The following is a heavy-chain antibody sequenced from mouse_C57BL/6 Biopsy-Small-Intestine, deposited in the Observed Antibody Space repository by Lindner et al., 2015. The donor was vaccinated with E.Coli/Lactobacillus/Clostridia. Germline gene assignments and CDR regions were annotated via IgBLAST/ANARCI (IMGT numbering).Heavy chain of an antibody. CDR1: GYTFISYG. CDR2: ISAYKGNT. D-gene: IGHD1-1*01. CDR3: ARVGPCSSTSCFVGRAFDN. V-gene: IGHV1-81*01. J-gene: IGHJ4*01. Sequence: SVKVSCKASGYTFISYGISWVRQAPGQGLEWMGWISAYKGNTNYAQKFQGRVTMTTDTSTSTAYMELRSLRSDDTAVYYCARVGPCSSTSCFVGRAFDNWGQGTLVTVSS.